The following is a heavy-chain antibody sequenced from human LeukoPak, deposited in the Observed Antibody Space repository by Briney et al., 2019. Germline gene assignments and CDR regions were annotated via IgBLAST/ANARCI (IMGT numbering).Heavy chain of an antibody. J-gene: IGHJ4*02. Sequence: GGSLRLSCAASGFTFSSYGMHWVRQAPGKGLEWVAFIRYDGSNKYYADSVKGRFTISRDNSKNTLYLQMNSLRAEDTAVCYCAKKGRRGYCGGDCYLGYFDYWGQGTLVTVSS. CDR1: GFTFSSYG. CDR3: AKKGRRGYCGGDCYLGYFDY. CDR2: IRYDGSNK. D-gene: IGHD2-21*01. V-gene: IGHV3-30*02.